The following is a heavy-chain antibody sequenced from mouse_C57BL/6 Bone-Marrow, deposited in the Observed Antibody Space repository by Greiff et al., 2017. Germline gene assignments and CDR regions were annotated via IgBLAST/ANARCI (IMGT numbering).Heavy chain of an antibody. CDR1: GFNIKNTY. CDR2: IDPANGNT. J-gene: IGHJ2*01. Sequence: VHVKQSVAELVRPGASVKLSCTASGFNIKNTYMHWVKQRPEQGLEWIGRIDPANGNTKYAPKFQGKATITADTSSNTAYLQLSSLTSEDTAIDYCARTLLRYPDYFDYWGQGTTLTVSS. V-gene: IGHV14-3*01. D-gene: IGHD1-1*01. CDR3: ARTLLRYPDYFDY.